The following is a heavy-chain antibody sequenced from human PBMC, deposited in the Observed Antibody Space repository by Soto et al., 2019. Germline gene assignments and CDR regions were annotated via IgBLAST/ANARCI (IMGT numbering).Heavy chain of an antibody. Sequence: PGGSLRLSCAASGFTFSSYAMHWVRQAPGKGLEYVSAISSNGGSTYYANSVKGRFTISRDNSKNTLYLQMGSLRAEDMAVYYCARSPRSLSDIVVVPAIGYFDYWGQGTLVTVSS. D-gene: IGHD2-2*01. J-gene: IGHJ4*02. V-gene: IGHV3-64*01. CDR3: ARSPRSLSDIVVVPAIGYFDY. CDR2: ISSNGGST. CDR1: GFTFSSYA.